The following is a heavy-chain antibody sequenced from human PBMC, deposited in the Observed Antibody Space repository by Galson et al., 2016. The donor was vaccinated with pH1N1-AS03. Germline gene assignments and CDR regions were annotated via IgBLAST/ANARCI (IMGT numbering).Heavy chain of an antibody. CDR2: ISSDASGT. CDR3: ARRRSYYDFWSGYSDY. D-gene: IGHD3-3*01. Sequence: SLRLSCAASGFTFSDYAMHWVRQAPGKGLEYVSAISSDASGTYYANSVKGRFTISRDNSKNTVYLQMGSLRAEDMAVYYCARRRSYYDFWSGYSDYWGQRTLVTVSP. J-gene: IGHJ4*02. CDR1: GFTFSDYA. V-gene: IGHV3-64*01.